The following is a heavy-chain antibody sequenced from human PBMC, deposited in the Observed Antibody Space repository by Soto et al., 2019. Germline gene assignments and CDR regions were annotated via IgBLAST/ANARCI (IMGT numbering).Heavy chain of an antibody. CDR1: GITVTNCF. D-gene: IGHD3-3*01. CDR2: ISSAGGT. J-gene: IGHJ4*02. Sequence: EVQLVESGGGLVQPGGSLRLSCAASGITVTNCFMTWVRQAPGKGLEWVSVISSAGGTYYADSVKGRFTISRDNYRNTLYLQMNTRRAEDTAVYYCARDELGGAYDFWHGGEGTLVTVS. V-gene: IGHV3-66*01. CDR3: ARDELGGAYDFWH.